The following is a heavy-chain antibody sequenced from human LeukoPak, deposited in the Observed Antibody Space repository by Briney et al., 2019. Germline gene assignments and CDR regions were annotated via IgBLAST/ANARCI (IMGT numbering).Heavy chain of an antibody. V-gene: IGHV3-15*01. J-gene: IGHJ6*02. D-gene: IGHD3-10*01. CDR3: TTDPKAPSGFHYYYYGMDV. CDR1: GFTFSNAW. CDR2: IKSKTDGGTT. Sequence: GGSLRLSCAASGFTFSNAWMSWVRQAPGKGLEWVGRIKSKTDGGTTDYAAPVKGRFTISRDDSKNTLYLQMNSLKTEDTAVYYCTTDPKAPSGFHYYYYGMDVWGQGTTVTVSS.